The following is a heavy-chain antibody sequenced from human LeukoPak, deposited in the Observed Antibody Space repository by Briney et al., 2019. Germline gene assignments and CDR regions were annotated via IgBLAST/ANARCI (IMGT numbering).Heavy chain of an antibody. D-gene: IGHD2-8*01. Sequence: GGSLRLSCSASGFTFRNFAISWVRQAPGKGLEWVASIGGDDTHYSDFVKGRFTISRDDSRSTVDLQMSSLRAEDTDVYYCAKDGQSFNSMYDYFDSWGQGTLVTVSS. CDR3: AKDGQSFNSMYDYFDS. CDR1: GFTFRNFA. V-gene: IGHV3-23*01. J-gene: IGHJ4*02. CDR2: IGGDDT.